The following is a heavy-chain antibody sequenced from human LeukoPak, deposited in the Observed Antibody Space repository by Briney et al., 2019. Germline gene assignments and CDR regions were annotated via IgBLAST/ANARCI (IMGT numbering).Heavy chain of an antibody. CDR2: IYYSGST. CDR1: GGSISTYY. J-gene: IGHJ5*02. CDR3: ARQSLGPNRSGTSNIWFDP. D-gene: IGHD3-10*01. V-gene: IGHV4-59*08. Sequence: SETLSLTCTVSGGSISTYYWSWIRQPPGRGLEWIGFIYYSGSTNYNPSLKSRVTISVDTPKNQFSLKLSSVTAADTAVYYCARQSLGPNRSGTSNIWFDPWGQGTLVTVSS.